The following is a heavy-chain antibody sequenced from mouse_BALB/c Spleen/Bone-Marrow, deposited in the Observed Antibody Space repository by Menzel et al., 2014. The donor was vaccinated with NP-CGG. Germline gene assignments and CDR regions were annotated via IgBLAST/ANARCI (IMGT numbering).Heavy chain of an antibody. V-gene: IGHV2-6-7*01. J-gene: IGHJ2*01. CDR3: ARVGYGNYSYYFDY. CDR1: GFSLTGFG. D-gene: IGHD2-1*01. CDR2: IWGDGNT. Sequence: VQLQQSGPGLVAPSQSLSITCTVSGFSLTGFGVNWVCQPPGKGLEWLGIIWGDGNTDYNSALKSRLTISKDSSKSQVFLKMTSLQTDDTARYYCARVGYGNYSYYFDYWGQGTTLTVSS.